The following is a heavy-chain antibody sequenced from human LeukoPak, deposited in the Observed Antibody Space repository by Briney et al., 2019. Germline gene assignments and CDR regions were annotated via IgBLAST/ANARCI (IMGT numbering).Heavy chain of an antibody. CDR1: GGSISSYY. J-gene: IGHJ4*02. CDR3: ARGHISGFAPGLFDY. Sequence: PSETLSLTCTVSGGSISSYYWSWIRQPAEKGLEWIGRIYTSGSTNYNPSLKSRVNMSVDTSKNQFSLKLSSVTAADTAVYYCARGHISGFAPGLFDYWGQGTLVTVSS. D-gene: IGHD3-22*01. V-gene: IGHV4-4*07. CDR2: IYTSGST.